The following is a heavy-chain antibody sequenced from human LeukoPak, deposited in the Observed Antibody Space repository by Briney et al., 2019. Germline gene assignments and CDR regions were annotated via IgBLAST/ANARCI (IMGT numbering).Heavy chain of an antibody. CDR1: GFTFSTYW. J-gene: IGHJ5*02. CDR3: ARGFDGYPFGWWFDP. Sequence: TGGSLRLSCVVSGFTFSTYWMHWVRQAPGKGLVWVSRVDADGSTTIYADSVKGRFTISRDNGINTVYLQMSSLRAEDTAVYYCARGFDGYPFGWWFDPWGQGTLVTVSS. V-gene: IGHV3-74*01. D-gene: IGHD5-24*01. CDR2: VDADGSTT.